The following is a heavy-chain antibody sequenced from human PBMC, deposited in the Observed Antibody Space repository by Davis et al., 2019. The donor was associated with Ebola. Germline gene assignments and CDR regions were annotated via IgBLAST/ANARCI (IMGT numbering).Heavy chain of an antibody. D-gene: IGHD2-15*01. CDR2: ISWNSGSM. CDR1: GFTFDDYA. V-gene: IGHV3-9*03. CDR3: AKAQGAGSCCGTFDY. J-gene: IGHJ4*02. Sequence: PGGSLRLSCAASGFTFDDYAMHWVRQVPGKGLEWVSGISWNSGSMGYADSVKGRFTISRDNAKNSLYLQMNSLRPEDMALYYCAKAQGAGSCCGTFDYWGQGTLVTVSS.